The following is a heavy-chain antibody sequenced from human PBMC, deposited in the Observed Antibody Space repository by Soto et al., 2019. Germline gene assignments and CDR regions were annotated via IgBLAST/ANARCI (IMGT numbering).Heavy chain of an antibody. V-gene: IGHV3-33*06. D-gene: IGHD3-22*01. Sequence: PGGSLRLSCAASGFTFSSYGMHWVRQAPGKGLEWVAVIWYDGSNKYYADSVKGRFTISRDNSKNTLYLQMNSLRAEDTAVYYCAKNYYDSSGYYYEDYYYGMDVWGQGTTVTVSS. CDR2: IWYDGSNK. CDR1: GFTFSSYG. CDR3: AKNYYDSSGYYYEDYYYGMDV. J-gene: IGHJ6*02.